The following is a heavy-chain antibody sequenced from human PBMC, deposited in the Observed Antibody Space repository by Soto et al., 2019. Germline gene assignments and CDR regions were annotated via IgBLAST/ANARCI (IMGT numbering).Heavy chain of an antibody. V-gene: IGHV3-23*01. D-gene: IGHD2-2*01. J-gene: IGHJ6*02. CDR2: FRTSGDGGTT. Sequence: EVQLLESGGGLVQPGGSLRLSCAASGFTFSSYSMSWVRQAPGKGLEWVSGFRTSGDGGTTYYADSVKGRFTISRDNAKNSLYLQMNSLRAEDTAVYYCASFIVVVPAAYPGGSGSNPQPYYYYGMDVWGQGTTVTVSS. CDR3: ASFIVVVPAAYPGGSGSNPQPYYYYGMDV. CDR1: GFTFSSYS.